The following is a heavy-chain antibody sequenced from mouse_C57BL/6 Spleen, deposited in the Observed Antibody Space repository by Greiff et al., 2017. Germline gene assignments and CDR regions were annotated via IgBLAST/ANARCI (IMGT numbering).Heavy chain of an antibody. CDR2: IYPGDGDT. CDR1: GYAFSSYW. V-gene: IGHV1-80*01. D-gene: IGHD2-3*01. CDR3: ARDGLYAMDY. Sequence: VHLVESGAELVKPGASVKISCKASGYAFSSYWMNWVKQRPGKGLEWIGQIYPGDGDTNYNGKFKGKATLTADKSSSTAYMQLSSLTSEDSAVYFCARDGLYAMDYWGQGTSVTVSA. J-gene: IGHJ4*01.